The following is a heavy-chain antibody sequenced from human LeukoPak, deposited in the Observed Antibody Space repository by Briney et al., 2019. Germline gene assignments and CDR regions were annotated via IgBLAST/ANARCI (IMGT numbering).Heavy chain of an antibody. V-gene: IGHV3-30-3*01. Sequence: GGSLRLSCAASGFTFSSYAMHWVRQAPGKGLEWVAVISYDGSNKYYADSVKGRFTISRDNSKNTLYLQMNSLRAEDTAVYYCVRDLGGRSGHWGQGTLVTASS. CDR3: VRDLGGRSGH. D-gene: IGHD1-26*01. CDR2: ISYDGSNK. CDR1: GFTFSSYA. J-gene: IGHJ4*02.